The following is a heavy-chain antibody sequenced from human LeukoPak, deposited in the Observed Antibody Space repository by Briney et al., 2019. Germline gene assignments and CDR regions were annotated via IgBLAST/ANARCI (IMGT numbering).Heavy chain of an antibody. CDR1: DGSISSYY. CDR3: ARMSLRGGRFDY. Sequence: SETLSLTCTVSDGSISSYYWSWIQHPPGKGLEWIGYIYYSGTNYNPSLKSRVIISVDTSKNQFSLILSSVTAADTAVYYCARMSLRGGRFDYWGQGTLVTVSS. V-gene: IGHV4-59*08. J-gene: IGHJ4*02. CDR2: IYYSGT. D-gene: IGHD3-16*01.